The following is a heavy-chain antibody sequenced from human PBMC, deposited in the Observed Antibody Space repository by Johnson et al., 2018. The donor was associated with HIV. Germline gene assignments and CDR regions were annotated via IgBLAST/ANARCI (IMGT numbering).Heavy chain of an antibody. J-gene: IGHJ3*01. CDR2: MYSGGST. CDR1: GYSFRNSA. D-gene: IGHD3-22*01. V-gene: IGHV3-NL1*01. CDR3: ARGSLYYYDSSNYYSTYAFDL. Sequence: QVQLVESGGGVVQPGRSLRLSCVASGYSFRNSAMHWVRQAPGKGLEWVSVMYSGGSTYYADSVKGRFNISRANTKNKLYLQMNSLRAEDTAVYYCARGSLYYYDSSNYYSTYAFDLWGQGTMVTVSS.